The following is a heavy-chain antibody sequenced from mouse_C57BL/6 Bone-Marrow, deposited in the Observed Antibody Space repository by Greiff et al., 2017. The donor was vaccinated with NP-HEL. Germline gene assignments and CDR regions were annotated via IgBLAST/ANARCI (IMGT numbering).Heavy chain of an antibody. CDR3: ARDPTVVATSGNYAMDY. J-gene: IGHJ4*01. CDR1: GFTFSSYA. Sequence: DVRLVESGGGLVKPGGSLKLSCAASGFTFSSYAMSWVRQTPEKRLEWVATISDGGSYTYYPDNVKGRFTISRDNAKNNLYLQMSHLKSEDTAMYYCARDPTVVATSGNYAMDYWGQGTSVTVSS. CDR2: ISDGGSYT. V-gene: IGHV5-4*01. D-gene: IGHD1-1*01.